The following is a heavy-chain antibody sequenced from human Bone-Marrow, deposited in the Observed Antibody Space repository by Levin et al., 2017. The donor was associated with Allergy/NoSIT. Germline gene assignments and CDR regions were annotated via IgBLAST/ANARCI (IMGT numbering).Heavy chain of an antibody. J-gene: IGHJ5*02. CDR3: ARDRTCSGGSCYGS. V-gene: IGHV3-66*01. D-gene: IGHD2-15*01. Sequence: PGGSLRLSCAASGFTVNNNYLRWIRQAPGKGLEWVSLIYSGGGTHYADSVKGRFTISRDSSKNTLYLQMNSLRAEDTAMYYCARDRTCSGGSCYGSWGQGTLVTVSS. CDR2: IYSGGGT. CDR1: GFTVNNNY.